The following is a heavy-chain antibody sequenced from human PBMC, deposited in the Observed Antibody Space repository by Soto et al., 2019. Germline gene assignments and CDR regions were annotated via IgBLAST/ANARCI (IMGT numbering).Heavy chain of an antibody. V-gene: IGHV1-3*01. CDR1: GYTFTSYA. CDR3: ARDLCSSTSCFTSVPWFDP. Sequence: QVQLVQSGAEVKKPGASVKVSCKASGYTFTSYAMHWVRQAPGQRLEWMGWINAGNGNTKYSQKFQGRVTITRDTSASTAYMELSSLRSEDTAVYYCARDLCSSTSCFTSVPWFDPWGQGTLVTVSS. J-gene: IGHJ5*02. D-gene: IGHD2-2*01. CDR2: INAGNGNT.